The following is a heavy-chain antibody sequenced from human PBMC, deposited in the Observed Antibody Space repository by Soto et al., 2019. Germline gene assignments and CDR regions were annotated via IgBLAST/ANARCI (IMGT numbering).Heavy chain of an antibody. Sequence: GGSLRLSCAASGFTFSSYGVHWVRQAPGKGLEWVAVIWYDGSNKYYADSVKGRFTISRDNSKNTLYLQMNSLRAEDTAVYYCARDAIAAAGHDAFDIWGQGTMVTVSS. CDR3: ARDAIAAAGHDAFDI. J-gene: IGHJ3*02. V-gene: IGHV3-33*01. CDR2: IWYDGSNK. D-gene: IGHD6-13*01. CDR1: GFTFSSYG.